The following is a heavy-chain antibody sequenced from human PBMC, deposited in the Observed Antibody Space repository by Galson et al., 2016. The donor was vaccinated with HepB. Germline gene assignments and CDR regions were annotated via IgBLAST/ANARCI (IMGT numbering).Heavy chain of an antibody. CDR3: AKGTTLQVHFGYFDH. CDR1: GLTFSTYA. V-gene: IGHV3-23*01. CDR2: ISGSGSST. Sequence: SLRLSCAASGLTFSTYAMSWVRQAPGKGLEWVSLISGSGSSTFYADSVKGRFTISRDNSKNTLYLQMNSLRAEDTAVYYCAKGTTLQVHFGYFDHWGQGTLVTVSS. J-gene: IGHJ4*02. D-gene: IGHD1/OR15-1a*01.